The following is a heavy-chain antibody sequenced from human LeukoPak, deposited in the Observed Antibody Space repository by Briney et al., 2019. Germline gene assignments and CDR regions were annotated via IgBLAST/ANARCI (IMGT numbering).Heavy chain of an antibody. CDR1: GYRFTSYW. CDR3: ASPGQLFNS. J-gene: IGHJ5*02. CDR2: IDPSDSYT. D-gene: IGHD2-2*01. V-gene: IGHV5-10-1*01. Sequence: HGESLKISCKGSGYRFTSYWISWVRQMPGKGLEWMGRIDPSDSYTNYSPSFQGHVTISADKSISTAYLQWSSLKASDTAMYYCASPGQLFNSWGQGTLVTVSS.